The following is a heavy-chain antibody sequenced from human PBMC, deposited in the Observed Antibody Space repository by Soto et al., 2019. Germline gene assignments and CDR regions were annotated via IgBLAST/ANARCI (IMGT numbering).Heavy chain of an antibody. CDR2: IYHSGST. Sequence: QVQLQESGPGLVKPSGTLSLTCAVSGGSISSSNWWSWVRQPPGKGLEWIGEIYHSGSTNYNPSHKSRVTISVDKSKNQFSLKLSSVTAADTAVYYCARDEPPPICSSTSCIDNYYYYGMDVWGQGTTVTVSS. CDR1: GGSISSSNW. J-gene: IGHJ6*02. D-gene: IGHD2-2*01. CDR3: ARDEPPPICSSTSCIDNYYYYGMDV. V-gene: IGHV4-4*02.